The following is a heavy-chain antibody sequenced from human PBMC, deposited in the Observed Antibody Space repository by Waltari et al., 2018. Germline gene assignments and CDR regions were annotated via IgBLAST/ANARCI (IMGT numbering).Heavy chain of an antibody. Sequence: QVQLQQWGAGQLQPSETLSLSCAVFGGSFRGYYWGWVRQARGKGLEWIGEINHSGNINSNPSPRSRLTMSVDTSNNQLSLKLNSVTAADTAVYYCVRLEDCTGPGGNCYSGELFALDVWGQGTTVTVSS. CDR3: VRLEDCTGPGGNCYSGELFALDV. V-gene: IGHV4-34*01. J-gene: IGHJ6*02. CDR2: INHSGNI. D-gene: IGHD2-15*01. CDR1: GGSFRGYY.